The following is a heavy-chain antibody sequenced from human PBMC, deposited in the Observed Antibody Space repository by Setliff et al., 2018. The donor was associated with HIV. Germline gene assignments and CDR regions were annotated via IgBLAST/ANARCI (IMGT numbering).Heavy chain of an antibody. CDR2: IYFSGSA. CDR3: ARHGNQWMVTIDY. V-gene: IGHV4-39*01. D-gene: IGHD6-19*01. CDR1: GASVSSSSYY. J-gene: IGHJ4*02. Sequence: SETLSLTCNVSGASVSSSSYYWGWIRQSPEKGLEWIGSIYFSGSAYYNPSLESRVTISVDTSKNQFSLKLNSVTAADTAVYYCARHGNQWMVTIDYWGQGTLVTVSS.